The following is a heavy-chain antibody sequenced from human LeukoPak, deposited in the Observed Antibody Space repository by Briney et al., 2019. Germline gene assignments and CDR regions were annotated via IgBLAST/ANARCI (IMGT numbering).Heavy chain of an antibody. D-gene: IGHD3-16*01. CDR2: INHSGST. CDR1: GGSISSYY. V-gene: IGHV4-34*01. J-gene: IGHJ4*02. Sequence: SETLSLTCTVSGGSISSYYWSWIRQPPGKGLEWIGEINHSGSTNYNPSLKSRVTISVDTSKNQFSLKLSSVTAADTAVYYCARGGPAYDYVWGSPRYYFDYWGQGTLVTVSS. CDR3: ARGGPAYDYVWGSPRYYFDY.